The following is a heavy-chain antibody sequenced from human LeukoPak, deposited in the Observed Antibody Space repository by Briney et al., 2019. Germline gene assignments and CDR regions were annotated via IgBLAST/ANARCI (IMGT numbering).Heavy chain of an antibody. CDR3: ARDGDTAMVGDFFDC. D-gene: IGHD5-18*01. J-gene: IGHJ4*02. Sequence: SETLSLTCTVSGGSISSYYWSWIRQTPGKGLEWIGDIYYSGSTNYNPSLKSRVTISVDTSKNQFSLKLSSVTAADTAVYYCARDGDTAMVGDFFDCWGQGTLVTVSS. CDR1: GGSISSYY. V-gene: IGHV4-59*12. CDR2: IYYSGST.